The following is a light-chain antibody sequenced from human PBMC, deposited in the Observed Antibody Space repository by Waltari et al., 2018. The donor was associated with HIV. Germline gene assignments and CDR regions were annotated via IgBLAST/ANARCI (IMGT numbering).Light chain of an antibody. CDR3: QQNDSTLWT. CDR1: QSISNY. CDR2: NGN. J-gene: IGKJ1*01. Sequence: DIPLTQSSSSLSASVGDRVTIDCRGSQSISNYLNWYQQKPGKAPKLLIYNGNILQVGVPSRFGGSGSGTDFTFSISSLQPEDSATYFCQQNDSTLWTFGPGTKV. V-gene: IGKV1-39*01.